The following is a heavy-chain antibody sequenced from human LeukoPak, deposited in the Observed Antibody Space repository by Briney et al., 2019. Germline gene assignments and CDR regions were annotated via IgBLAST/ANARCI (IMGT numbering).Heavy chain of an antibody. CDR1: GYSFTSYW. V-gene: IGHV5-51*01. CDR3: ARAQPSSGCSY. CDR2: IYPGDSDT. J-gene: IGHJ4*02. Sequence: GESLKISCKGSGYSFTSYWIGWVRPLPGKGLEWMGIIYPGDSDTRYSPSFQGQVTISADKSISTAYLQWSSLKASDTAMYYCARAQPSSGCSYWGQGTLVTVSS. D-gene: IGHD6-19*01.